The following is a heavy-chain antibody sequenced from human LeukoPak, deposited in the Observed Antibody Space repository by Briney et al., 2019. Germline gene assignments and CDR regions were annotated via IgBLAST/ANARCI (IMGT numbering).Heavy chain of an antibody. D-gene: IGHD2-15*01. J-gene: IGHJ4*02. CDR3: ARATGSGSWNPFDY. V-gene: IGHV3-21*01. Sequence: PGGSLRLSCAASGFTFSSYRMNWVRQAPGKGLEWVSSISSSSSYIYYADSVKGRFTISRDNAKNSLYLQMNSLRAEDTAVYYCARATGSGSWNPFDYWGQGTLVTVSS. CDR2: ISSSSSYI. CDR1: GFTFSSYR.